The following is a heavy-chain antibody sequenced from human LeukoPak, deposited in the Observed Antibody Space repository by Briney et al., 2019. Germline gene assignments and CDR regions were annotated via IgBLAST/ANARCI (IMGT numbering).Heavy chain of an antibody. J-gene: IGHJ4*02. V-gene: IGHV4-59*01. CDR3: ARNVLLWFGELID. CDR2: IYYSGST. CDR1: GGSISSDY. D-gene: IGHD3-10*01. Sequence: PSETLSLTCTVSGGSISSDYWSWIRQPPGKGLEWIGYIYYSGSTNYNPSLKSRVTISVDTSKNQFSLKLSSVTAADTAVYYCARNVLLWFGELIDWGQGTLVTVSS.